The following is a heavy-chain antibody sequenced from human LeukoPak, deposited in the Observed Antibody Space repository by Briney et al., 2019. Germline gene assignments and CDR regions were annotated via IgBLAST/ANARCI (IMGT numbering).Heavy chain of an antibody. CDR2: ISGSGGST. CDR3: ARTLDGGWYPPEY. J-gene: IGHJ4*02. D-gene: IGHD6-19*01. CDR1: GFTFSSYG. V-gene: IGHV3-23*01. Sequence: GGTLRLSCAASGFTFSSYGMSWVRQAPGRGLEWVSAISGSGGSTYYADSVKGRFTISRDNSKNTLYLQMNSLRAEDTAVYYCARTLDGGWYPPEYWGQGTLVTVSS.